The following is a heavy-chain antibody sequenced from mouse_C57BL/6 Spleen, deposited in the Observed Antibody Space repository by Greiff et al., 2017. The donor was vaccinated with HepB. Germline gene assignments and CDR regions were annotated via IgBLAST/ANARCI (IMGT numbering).Heavy chain of an antibody. Sequence: VQLKQSGPELVKPGASVKISCKASGYTFTDYYMNWVKQSHGKSLEWIGDINPNNGGTSYNQKFKGKATLTVDKSSSTAYMELRSLTSEDSAVYYCARAPNRYGRHFDYWGQGTTLTVSS. CDR3: ARAPNRYGRHFDY. CDR1: GYTFTDYY. CDR2: INPNNGGT. D-gene: IGHD1-1*01. V-gene: IGHV1-26*01. J-gene: IGHJ2*01.